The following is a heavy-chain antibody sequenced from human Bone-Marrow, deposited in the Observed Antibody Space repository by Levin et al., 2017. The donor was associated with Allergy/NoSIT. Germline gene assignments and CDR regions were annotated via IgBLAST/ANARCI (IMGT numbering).Heavy chain of an antibody. J-gene: IGHJ4*02. D-gene: IGHD3-3*01. V-gene: IGHV4-38-2*02. CDR1: GSSISSGYY. CDR2: IYHSGST. Sequence: SETLSLTCTVSGSSISSGYYWGWIRQPPGKGLEWIGSIYHSGSTYYNPSLKSRVTISVDTSKNQFSLKLSSVTAADTAVYYCARAIYYDFWSGYSVPGAYYFDYWGQGTLVTVSS. CDR3: ARAIYYDFWSGYSVPGAYYFDY.